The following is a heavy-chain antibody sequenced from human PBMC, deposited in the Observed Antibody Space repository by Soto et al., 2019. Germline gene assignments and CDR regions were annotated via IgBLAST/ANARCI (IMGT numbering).Heavy chain of an antibody. CDR2: IYYSGST. CDR1: GGPIRGRRDY. V-gene: IGHV4-39*05. CDR3: AGGIARGPFDVVGGWFDP. Sequence: SETPSLTWPVPGGPIRGRRDYRGWLSPPPGKGLEWIGSIYYSGSTYYNPSLKSRVTISVDTSKNQCSLKLSSVTAADTAVYYCAGGIARGPFDVVGGWFDPLGQGTLVPVSS. J-gene: IGHJ5*02. D-gene: IGHD6-13*01.